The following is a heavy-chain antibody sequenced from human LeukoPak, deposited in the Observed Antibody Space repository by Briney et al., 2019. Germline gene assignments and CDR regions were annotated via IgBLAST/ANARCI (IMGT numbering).Heavy chain of an antibody. D-gene: IGHD3-10*01. Sequence: GGSLRLPCAASGFTFSDYYMSWIRQAPGKGLEWVSYISSSGNNIYYADSLKGRFTISRDNAKNSLYLQMNSLRAEDTAVYYCARDWAGGPHDYWGQGTLVTVSS. CDR1: GFTFSDYY. V-gene: IGHV3-11*04. CDR3: ARDWAGGPHDY. CDR2: ISSSGNNI. J-gene: IGHJ4*02.